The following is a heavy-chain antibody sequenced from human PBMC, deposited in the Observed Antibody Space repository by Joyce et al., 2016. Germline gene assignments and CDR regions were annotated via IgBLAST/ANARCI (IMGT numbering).Heavy chain of an antibody. D-gene: IGHD3-9*01. CDR2: ISYDGRNK. Sequence: QGQLVESGGGVVQPGRSLRLSCAASGFTFSNYGMHWVRQAPGKGLELVAVISYDGRNKHYGDSVKGRFAISRDNAKNTLYLQMNSLRAEDTAVYYCAGGILTGYFDYWGQGTLVTVSS. J-gene: IGHJ4*02. V-gene: IGHV3-30*03. CDR1: GFTFSNYG. CDR3: AGGILTGYFDY.